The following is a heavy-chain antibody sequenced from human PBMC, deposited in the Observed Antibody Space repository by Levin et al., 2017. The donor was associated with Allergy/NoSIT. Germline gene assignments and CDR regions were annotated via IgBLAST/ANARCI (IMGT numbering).Heavy chain of an antibody. CDR3: ATEKWGGDADY. Sequence: SETLSLTCAVYGGSFSGYYWSWIRQPPGKGLEWIGEINHSGSTNYNPSLKSRVTISVDTSKNQFSLKLSSVTAADTAVYYCATEKWGGDADYWGQGTLVTVSS. CDR2: INHSGST. J-gene: IGHJ4*02. D-gene: IGHD2-21*01. CDR1: GGSFSGYY. V-gene: IGHV4-34*01.